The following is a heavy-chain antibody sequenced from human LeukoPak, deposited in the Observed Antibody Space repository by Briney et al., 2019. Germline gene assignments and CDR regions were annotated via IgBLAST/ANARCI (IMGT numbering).Heavy chain of an antibody. D-gene: IGHD2-15*01. Sequence: PGGSLRLSCAASGFTFSSYWMSWVRQAPGKGLEWVAVISYDGSNKYYADSVKGRFTISRDNSKNTLYLQMNSLRAEDTAVYYCAKVNGRQCSGGSCQGGWFDPWGQGTLVTVSS. CDR1: GFTFSSYW. V-gene: IGHV3-30*18. CDR3: AKVNGRQCSGGSCQGGWFDP. CDR2: ISYDGSNK. J-gene: IGHJ5*02.